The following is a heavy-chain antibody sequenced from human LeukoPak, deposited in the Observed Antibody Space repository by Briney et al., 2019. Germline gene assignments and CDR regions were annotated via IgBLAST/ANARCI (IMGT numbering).Heavy chain of an antibody. V-gene: IGHV1-46*02. J-gene: IGHJ6*02. CDR3: ARDRESSGFFSYYYGMDV. D-gene: IGHD6-19*01. CDR2: IKSRGGCT. Sequence: ASVKVSCKASGYTFNTDYFHWVRQAPGQGLEWMGIIKSRGGCTTYAQKFQGRVTMTTDTSTSTVYMDLSSLTYEDTAVYYCARDRESSGFFSYYYGMDVWGQGTTVTVSS. CDR1: GYTFNTDY.